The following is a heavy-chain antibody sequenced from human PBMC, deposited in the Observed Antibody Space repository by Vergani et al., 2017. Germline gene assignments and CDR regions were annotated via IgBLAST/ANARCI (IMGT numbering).Heavy chain of an antibody. D-gene: IGHD6-6*01. CDR1: GGTFSSYA. V-gene: IGHV1-69*01. Sequence: QVQLVQSGAEVKKPGSSVKVSCKASGGTFSSYAISWVRQAPGQGLEWMGGIIPIIGTANYAQKFQGRVTITADESTSTAYMELSSLRSEDTGVYYCARGIAARPGYYYYYVDVWGKGTTVTVSS. CDR3: ARGIAARPGYYYYYVDV. CDR2: IIPIIGTA. J-gene: IGHJ6*03.